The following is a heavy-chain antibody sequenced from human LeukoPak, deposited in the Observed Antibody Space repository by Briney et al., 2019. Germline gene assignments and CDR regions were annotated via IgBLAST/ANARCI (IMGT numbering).Heavy chain of an antibody. Sequence: GGSLRLSCAASGFTFSSYSMNWVRQAPGEGLEWVSSISSSSSYIYYADSVKGRFTISRDNAKNSLYLQMNSLRAEDTAVYYCARAWDYYDSSGYYYVYYYFDYWGQGTLVTVSS. D-gene: IGHD3-22*01. CDR3: ARAWDYYDSSGYYYVYYYFDY. J-gene: IGHJ4*02. V-gene: IGHV3-21*01. CDR2: ISSSSSYI. CDR1: GFTFSSYS.